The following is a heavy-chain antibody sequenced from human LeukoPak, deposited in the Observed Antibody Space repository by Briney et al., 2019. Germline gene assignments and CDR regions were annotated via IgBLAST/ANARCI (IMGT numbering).Heavy chain of an antibody. D-gene: IGHD3-22*01. CDR2: ISSSGSTI. Sequence: GGSLRLSCAASGFTFSSYEMNWVRQAPGKGLEWVSYISSSGSTIYYADSVKGRFTISRDNAKNSLYLQMNSLRAEDTAVYYCARDFGYYYDSSGYYYSGAFDIWGQGTMVTVSS. J-gene: IGHJ3*02. CDR3: ARDFGYYYDSSGYYYSGAFDI. V-gene: IGHV3-48*03. CDR1: GFTFSSYE.